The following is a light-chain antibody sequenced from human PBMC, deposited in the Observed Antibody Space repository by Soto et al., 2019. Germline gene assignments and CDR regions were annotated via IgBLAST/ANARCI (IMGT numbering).Light chain of an antibody. Sequence: AIQMTQSPSTLSASLGDRATITCRASQGIRNNLAWYQQIPGQAPKLLIFAASNSQRGVPSRFSGAGSGTDFSLTISSLQPEDFATYYCLQDYNWPRTFGEGTKVEIK. V-gene: IGKV1-6*01. CDR1: QGIRNN. CDR2: AAS. J-gene: IGKJ1*01. CDR3: LQDYNWPRT.